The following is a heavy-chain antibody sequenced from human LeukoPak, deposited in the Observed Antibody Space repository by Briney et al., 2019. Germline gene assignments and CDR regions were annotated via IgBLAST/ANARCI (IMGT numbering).Heavy chain of an antibody. J-gene: IGHJ4*02. CDR2: ISGSGSST. CDR3: AKTRPLDSSSWSHRDY. CDR1: GFTFSSYA. Sequence: GGSLRLSCAASGFTFSSYAMSWVRQAPGKGLEWVSVISGSGSSTYYADSVKGRFTISRDNSKNTLYLQMNSLRAEDTAVYYCAKTRPLDSSSWSHRDYWGQGTLVTVSS. V-gene: IGHV3-23*01. D-gene: IGHD6-13*01.